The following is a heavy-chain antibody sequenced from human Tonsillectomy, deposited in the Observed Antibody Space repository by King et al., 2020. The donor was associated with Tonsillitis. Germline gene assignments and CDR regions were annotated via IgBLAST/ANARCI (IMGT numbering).Heavy chain of an antibody. CDR2: INHSGST. J-gene: IGHJ3*02. Sequence: HVQLQQWGAGLLKPSETLSLTCGVYGESYNGYWWNWIRQPPGKGLEWIGEINHSGSTNYNPSLKSRVTISIDTSKNQFSLKLGSVTAADTAVYYCASGDFDIWGQGTMVTVSS. V-gene: IGHV4-34*01. CDR1: GESYNGYW. CDR3: ASGDFDI.